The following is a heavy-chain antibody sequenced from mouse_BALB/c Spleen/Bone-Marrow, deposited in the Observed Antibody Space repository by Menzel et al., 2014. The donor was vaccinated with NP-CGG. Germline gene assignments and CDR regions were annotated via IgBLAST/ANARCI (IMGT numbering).Heavy chain of an antibody. CDR1: GFTFSSYA. D-gene: IGHD2-10*02. J-gene: IGHJ4*01. CDR3: ARRGYDSYVGYAMDY. CDR2: ISSGASYT. Sequence: EVKLQESGGGLVKPGGSLKLSCAASGFTFSSYAMSWVRQTPEKRLEWVATISSGASYTYYPDSVKGRFTISRDNAKNTLYQQMSSLRTEDTAMYYWARRGYDSYVGYAMDYWGQGASVTVAS. V-gene: IGHV5-9-1*01.